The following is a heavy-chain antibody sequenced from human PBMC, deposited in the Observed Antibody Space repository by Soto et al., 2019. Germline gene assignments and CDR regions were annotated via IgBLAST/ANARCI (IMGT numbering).Heavy chain of an antibody. D-gene: IGHD4-17*01. Sequence: QVQLVQSGAEVKKPGSSVKVSCKASGGTFSSYTISWVRQAPGQGLEWMGRIIPILGMANYAQKFQGRVTITADKSTSTAYMELSSLRSEDTAVYYCARLTTVVTPGIDYWGQGTLVTVSS. V-gene: IGHV1-69*02. CDR2: IIPILGMA. CDR1: GGTFSSYT. CDR3: ARLTTVVTPGIDY. J-gene: IGHJ4*02.